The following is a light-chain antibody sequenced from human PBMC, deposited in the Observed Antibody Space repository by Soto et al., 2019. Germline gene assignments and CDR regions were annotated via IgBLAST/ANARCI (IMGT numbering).Light chain of an antibody. Sequence: IQMTQSPSSLSASVGDRVTITCRASQGISNYLAWYQQKPGKVPKLLIYAASTLQSGVPSRFSGSGSGTDFTLTISSLQTEDVATYYCQKYNSALTFGGGTKVEIK. V-gene: IGKV1-27*01. CDR3: QKYNSALT. CDR1: QGISNY. J-gene: IGKJ4*01. CDR2: AAS.